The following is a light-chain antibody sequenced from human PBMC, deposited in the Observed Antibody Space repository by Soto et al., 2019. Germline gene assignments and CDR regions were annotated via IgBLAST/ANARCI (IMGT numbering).Light chain of an antibody. Sequence: EIVLTQSPATLSLSPGERATLSCRASQSVGSYLAWYRQKPGQAPRLLIYDASNRATGIPARFSGSGSETDFTLTISSLETEDFAVYYCQQRSNWPRTFGGGTKVEIK. CDR2: DAS. CDR3: QQRSNWPRT. V-gene: IGKV3-11*01. CDR1: QSVGSY. J-gene: IGKJ4*01.